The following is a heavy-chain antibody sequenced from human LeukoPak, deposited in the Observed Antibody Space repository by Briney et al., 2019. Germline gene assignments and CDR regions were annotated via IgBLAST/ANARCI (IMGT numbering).Heavy chain of an antibody. J-gene: IGHJ4*02. V-gene: IGHV1-3*01. CDR3: AREGAGYSYGYLGFDY. CDR1: GYTFTSYA. CDR2: INAGNGNT. D-gene: IGHD5-18*01. Sequence: ASVTVSCKASGYTFTSYAMHWVRQAPGQRLEWMGWINAGNGNTKYSQKFQGRVTITRDTSASTAYMEPSSLRSEDTAVYYCAREGAGYSYGYLGFDYWGQGTLVTVSS.